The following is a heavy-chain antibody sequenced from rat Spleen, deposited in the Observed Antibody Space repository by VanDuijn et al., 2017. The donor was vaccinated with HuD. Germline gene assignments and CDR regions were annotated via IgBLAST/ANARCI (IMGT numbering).Heavy chain of an antibody. D-gene: IGHD1-9*01. Sequence: EVQLVESGGNLVQPGRSLKLSCAASGFNFSDYAMAWVRQAPTKGLEWVAYISSGGGGIYYPDSVQGRFTISRHNAKSTLYLQMDSLRSEDTATYYCVRHGYTRYYFDYWGQGVMVTVSS. CDR1: GFNFSDYA. CDR3: VRHGYTRYYFDY. J-gene: IGHJ2*01. CDR2: ISSGGGGI. V-gene: IGHV5S23*01.